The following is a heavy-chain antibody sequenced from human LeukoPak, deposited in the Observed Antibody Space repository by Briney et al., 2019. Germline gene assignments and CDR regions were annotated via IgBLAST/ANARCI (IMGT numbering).Heavy chain of an antibody. V-gene: IGHV1-69*01. J-gene: IGHJ6*02. CDR1: GGTFSSYA. CDR3: AREYSGYDGPYYYYGMDV. Sequence: SVKVSCKASGGTFSSYAISWVRQAPGQGLEWMGGIIPIFGTANYAQKFQGRVTITADESTSTAYMELSSLRSDDTAVYYCAREYSGYDGPYYYYGMDVWGQGTTVTVSS. D-gene: IGHD5-12*01. CDR2: IIPIFGTA.